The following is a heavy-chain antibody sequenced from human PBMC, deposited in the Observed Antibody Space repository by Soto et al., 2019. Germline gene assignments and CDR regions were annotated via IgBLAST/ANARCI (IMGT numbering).Heavy chain of an antibody. V-gene: IGHV3-21*01. CDR2: ITSDSSYI. CDR3: ARVVYGSGRSYKVLDY. CDR1: GFTFSRYT. J-gene: IGHJ4*02. D-gene: IGHD3-10*01. Sequence: GGSLRLSCVASGFTFSRYTINWVRQAPGRGLEWVSSITSDSSYIYYADSVKGRFTVSRDNTKNSLYLQMNSLRAGDTAVYYCARVVYGSGRSYKVLDYWGQGTLVTVSS.